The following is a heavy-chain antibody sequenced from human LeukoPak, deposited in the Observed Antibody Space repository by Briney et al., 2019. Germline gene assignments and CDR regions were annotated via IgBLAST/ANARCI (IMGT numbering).Heavy chain of an antibody. J-gene: IGHJ4*02. CDR1: GGTFSSYA. D-gene: IGHD6-13*01. CDR3: ARNLGPYSNIWYSEDY. Sequence: SCKASGGTFSSYAMHWVRQVPGKGLEWVAVISYGGTNKYYADSVKGRFTISRDNSQSTLYLQMNSLRVEDTAIYYCARNLGPYSNIWYSEDYWGQGTLVTVSS. CDR2: ISYGGTNK. V-gene: IGHV3-30*04.